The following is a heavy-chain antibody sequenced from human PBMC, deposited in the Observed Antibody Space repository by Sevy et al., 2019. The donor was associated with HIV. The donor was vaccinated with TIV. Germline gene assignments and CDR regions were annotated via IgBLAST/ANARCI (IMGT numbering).Heavy chain of an antibody. V-gene: IGHV4-4*07. Sequence: SETLSLTCTVSGGSISSYYWSWIRQPAGKGLEWIGRIYTSGSTNYNPSLKSRVTMSVDTSKNQFSLKLSSVTAADTAVYYCATSFEYSSSSGLVNWGQGTLVTVSS. D-gene: IGHD6-6*01. CDR1: GGSISSYY. CDR3: ATSFEYSSSSGLVN. J-gene: IGHJ4*02. CDR2: IYTSGST.